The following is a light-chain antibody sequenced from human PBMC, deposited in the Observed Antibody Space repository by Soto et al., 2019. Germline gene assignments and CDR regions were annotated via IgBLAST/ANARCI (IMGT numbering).Light chain of an antibody. CDR3: QQYGSSTWT. Sequence: RMTQSPSSFCARSGEREPITSRATQDIGTYLAWYQQIPGKAPKLLIYDASTLQTGVPSRFSGSGSGTDFTLTISYLQPDDFAVYYCQQYGSSTWTFGQGTKVDIK. J-gene: IGKJ1*01. CDR2: DAS. V-gene: IGKV1-8*01. CDR1: QDIGTY.